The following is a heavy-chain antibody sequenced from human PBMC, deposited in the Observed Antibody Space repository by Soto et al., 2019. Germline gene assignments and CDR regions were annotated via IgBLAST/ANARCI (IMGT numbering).Heavy chain of an antibody. CDR1: GFTFSNYG. V-gene: IGHV3-30*18. CDR3: AKDGYNYGSADF. J-gene: IGHJ4*02. D-gene: IGHD5-18*01. CDR2: ISSDGSNK. Sequence: QVQLVESGGGVVQPGRSLRLSCAASGFTFSNYGMHWVRQATGKGLEWVALISSDGSNKYYAESVKGRFTISRDNSKNTLYLQMNSLRAEDTAVYYCAKDGYNYGSADFWGQGTLVTVSS.